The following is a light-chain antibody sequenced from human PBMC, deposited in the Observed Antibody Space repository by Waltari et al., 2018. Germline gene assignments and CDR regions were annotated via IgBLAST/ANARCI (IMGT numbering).Light chain of an antibody. Sequence: EIVMTQSPATLSMSPGERATLSCRASQSISTNLAWYQQRPGQAPRLLIYDTSTRATGIPVKFSGSGSGTEFTLTISDLQPEDFAVYYCQQYNNWPPLYTFGQGTKRDIK. J-gene: IGKJ2*01. V-gene: IGKV3-15*01. CDR3: QQYNNWPPLYT. CDR2: DTS. CDR1: QSISTN.